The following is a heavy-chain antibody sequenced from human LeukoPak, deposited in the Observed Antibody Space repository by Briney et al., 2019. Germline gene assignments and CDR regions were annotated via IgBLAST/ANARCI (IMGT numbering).Heavy chain of an antibody. Sequence: ASVKVSCKASGYTFTGYYMHWVRQAPGQGLEWMGWINPNSGGTNYAQKFQGRVTMTRDTSISTAYMGLSRLRSDDTAVYYCARDGDDILTEKTNFDYWGQGTLVTVSS. V-gene: IGHV1-2*02. CDR3: ARDGDDILTEKTNFDY. D-gene: IGHD3-9*01. CDR2: INPNSGGT. CDR1: GYTFTGYY. J-gene: IGHJ4*02.